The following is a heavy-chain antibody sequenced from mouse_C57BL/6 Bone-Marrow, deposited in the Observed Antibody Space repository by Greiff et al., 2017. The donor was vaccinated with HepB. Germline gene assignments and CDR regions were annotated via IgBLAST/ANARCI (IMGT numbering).Heavy chain of an antibody. Sequence: EVQLQQSVAELVRPGASVKLSCTASGFNIKNTYMHWVKQRPEQGLEWIGRIDPANGNTKYAPKFQGKATITADTSSNTAYLQLSSLTSEDTAIHYCASAYYGSSYGYFDYWGQGTTLTVSS. V-gene: IGHV14-3*01. CDR3: ASAYYGSSYGYFDY. CDR2: IDPANGNT. D-gene: IGHD1-1*01. J-gene: IGHJ2*01. CDR1: GFNIKNTY.